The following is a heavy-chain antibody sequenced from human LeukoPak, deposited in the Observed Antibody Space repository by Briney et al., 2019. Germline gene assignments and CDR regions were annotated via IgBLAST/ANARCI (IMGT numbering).Heavy chain of an antibody. Sequence: GESLQISCKGSGYSFISYWIGWVRPMPGKGLEWMGIIYPGDSNTRYSPSFQGQVTISADKSISTAYLQWSSLKASDTAMYYCARYSDYDSSGFYPNNAFDIWGQGTMVTVSS. CDR2: IYPGDSNT. CDR1: GYSFISYW. D-gene: IGHD3-22*01. J-gene: IGHJ3*02. CDR3: ARYSDYDSSGFYPNNAFDI. V-gene: IGHV5-51*01.